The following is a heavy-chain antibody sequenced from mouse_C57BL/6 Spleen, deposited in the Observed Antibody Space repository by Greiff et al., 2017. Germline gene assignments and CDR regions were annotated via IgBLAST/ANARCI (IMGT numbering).Heavy chain of an antibody. CDR3: ARYDGYWFAY. J-gene: IGHJ3*01. V-gene: IGHV1-55*01. D-gene: IGHD2-2*01. CDR1: GYTFPSYW. CDR2: IYPGSGST. Sequence: VQLQQPGAELVKPGASVKMSCKASGYTFPSYWITWVKQRPGQGLEWIGDIYPGSGSTNYNEKFKSKATLTVDTSSSTAYMQLSSRTSEDSAVYYCARYDGYWFAYWGQGTLVTVSA.